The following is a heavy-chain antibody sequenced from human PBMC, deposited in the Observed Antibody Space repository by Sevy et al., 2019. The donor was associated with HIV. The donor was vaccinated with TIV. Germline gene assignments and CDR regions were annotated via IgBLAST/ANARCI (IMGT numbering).Heavy chain of an antibody. V-gene: IGHV3-72*01. J-gene: IGHJ4*02. CDR3: ATHAGIAAAGRVFDY. CDR1: GFTFSDHY. CDR2: TRNKADGYTT. D-gene: IGHD6-13*01. Sequence: GGSLRLSCVASGFTFSDHYMEWVRQAPGKGLEWVGRTRNKADGYTTEYAASVKGRFTISRTDSKNSLYVQMNSLKTEDTAVYYCATHAGIAAAGRVFDYWGQGTLVTVSS.